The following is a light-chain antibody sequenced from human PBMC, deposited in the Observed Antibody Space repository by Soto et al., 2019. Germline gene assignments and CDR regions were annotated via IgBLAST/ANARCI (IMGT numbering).Light chain of an antibody. CDR3: QQYDSSPPYT. J-gene: IGKJ2*01. Sequence: EVVLTQSPGTLSLSPGERASLSCRASQSVSNNYLAWYQQKPGQSPTLLIFGSTDRATGIPDRFSGSGSGTDFTLTISRLEPEDFAVYYCQQYDSSPPYTFGQGTKLEIK. CDR2: GST. V-gene: IGKV3-20*01. CDR1: QSVSNNY.